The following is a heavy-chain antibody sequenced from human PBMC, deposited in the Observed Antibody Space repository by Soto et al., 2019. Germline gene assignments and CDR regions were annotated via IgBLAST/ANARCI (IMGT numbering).Heavy chain of an antibody. CDR2: INAGNGNT. Sequence: GASVKVSCKASGYTFTSYTIHWVCQAPGQRLEWMGWINAGNGNTKYSQKFQGRVTITRDTSASTAYMELSSLRSEDTAVYYCARGLNVYYFDYWGQGTLVTVSS. CDR3: ARGLNVYYFDY. D-gene: IGHD3-16*01. V-gene: IGHV1-3*01. CDR1: GYTFTSYT. J-gene: IGHJ4*02.